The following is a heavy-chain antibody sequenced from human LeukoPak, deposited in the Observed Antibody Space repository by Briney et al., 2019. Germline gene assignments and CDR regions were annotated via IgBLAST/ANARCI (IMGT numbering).Heavy chain of an antibody. V-gene: IGHV3-53*01. CDR2: IYSGGST. J-gene: IGHJ3*02. CDR3: ARGGSYLVSDAFDI. CDR1: GFTVSSNY. Sequence: PGGSLRLSCAASGFTVSSNYMSWVRQAPGKGLEWVSVIYSGGSTYYADSMKGRFTISRDNSKNTLYLQMNSLRAEDTAVYYCARGGSYLVSDAFDIWGQGTMVTVSS. D-gene: IGHD1-26*01.